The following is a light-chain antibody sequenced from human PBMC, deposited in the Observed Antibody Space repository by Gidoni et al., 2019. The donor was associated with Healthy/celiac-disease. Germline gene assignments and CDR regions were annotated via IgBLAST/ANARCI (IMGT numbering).Light chain of an antibody. CDR2: EGS. Sequence: QSALTQPASVSGSPGPSITISCTGTSSDVGSYNLVSWYQHHPGKAPKLMIYEGSKRPSGVSNRFSGSKSGNTASLTISGLQAEDEADYYCCSYAGSNTYVFGTGTKLTVL. CDR1: SSDVGSYNL. CDR3: CSYAGSNTYV. V-gene: IGLV2-23*01. J-gene: IGLJ1*01.